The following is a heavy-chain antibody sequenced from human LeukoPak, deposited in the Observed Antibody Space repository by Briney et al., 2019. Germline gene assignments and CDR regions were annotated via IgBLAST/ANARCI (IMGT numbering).Heavy chain of an antibody. Sequence: GESLKISCKGSGYSFTSYWIGWVRQMPGKGLEWMGIIYPGGSDIRYSPSFQGQVIISADKSISTAYLQWSSLKASDTAIYYCARSCSSTSCYLTDAFDIWGQGTMVTVSS. D-gene: IGHD2-2*01. J-gene: IGHJ3*02. CDR2: IYPGGSDI. CDR1: GYSFTSYW. V-gene: IGHV5-51*01. CDR3: ARSCSSTSCYLTDAFDI.